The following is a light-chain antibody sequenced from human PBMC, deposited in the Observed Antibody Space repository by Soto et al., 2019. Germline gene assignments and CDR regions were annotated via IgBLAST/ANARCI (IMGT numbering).Light chain of an antibody. Sequence: QSVLTQPPSVSGAPGQRVTISCTGSSSNIGAGYDVHWYQRLPGTAPKVLIYNNNNRPSGVPDRFSGSKSGTSASLAITGLQAEDVADYYCQSYDSSLSGSYVFGTGTKLTVL. J-gene: IGLJ1*01. V-gene: IGLV1-40*01. CDR3: QSYDSSLSGSYV. CDR1: SSNIGAGYD. CDR2: NNN.